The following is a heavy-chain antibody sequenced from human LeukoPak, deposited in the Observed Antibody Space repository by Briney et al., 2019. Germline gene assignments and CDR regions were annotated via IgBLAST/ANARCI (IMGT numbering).Heavy chain of an antibody. CDR3: EKDLGSCILTVVVPLFVHY. V-gene: IGHV3-64D*06. Sequence: GGSLTLSRCVVALSLGMYAMRAVRQAPGKGLEYVSAISSNGGSTYYADSVKGRFTISRDNSKNTLYLQMSSLRAEDKAVYYCEKDLGSCILTVVVPLFVHYGGEGTLVTVSS. CDR2: ISSNGGST. D-gene: IGHD3-9*01. J-gene: IGHJ4*02. CDR1: ALSLGMYA.